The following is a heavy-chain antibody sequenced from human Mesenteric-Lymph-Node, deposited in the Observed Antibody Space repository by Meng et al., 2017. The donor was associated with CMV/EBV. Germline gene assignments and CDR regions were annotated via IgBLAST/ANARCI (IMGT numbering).Heavy chain of an antibody. CDR1: GFSFSSYG. Sequence: GESLKISCAASGFSFSSYGFHWVRQAPGKGLEWVANIKQDASEKYYADSVKGRFTISRDNAKNSLYLQMNSLRAEDTAVYYCARDRDYYDSSAYYFTFDYWGQGTLVTVSS. CDR2: IKQDASEK. V-gene: IGHV3-7*01. D-gene: IGHD3-22*01. J-gene: IGHJ4*02. CDR3: ARDRDYYDSSAYYFTFDY.